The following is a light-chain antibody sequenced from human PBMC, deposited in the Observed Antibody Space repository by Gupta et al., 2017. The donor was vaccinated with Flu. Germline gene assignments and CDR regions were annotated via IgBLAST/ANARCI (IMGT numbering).Light chain of an antibody. CDR3: STYTTSNTWV. V-gene: IGLV2-14*01. Sequence: ITITCSGSSSEVGAYNFVSWYQQNSGKAPRMMIYKVSNRPSGVTDRFSGSKADSTAALTITGPQADDEADYYCSTYTTSNTWVFGGGTKVTVL. CDR1: SSEVGAYNF. CDR2: KVS. J-gene: IGLJ3*02.